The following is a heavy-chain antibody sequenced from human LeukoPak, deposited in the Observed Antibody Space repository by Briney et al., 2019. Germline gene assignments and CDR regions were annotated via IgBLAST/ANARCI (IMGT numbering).Heavy chain of an antibody. J-gene: IGHJ4*02. V-gene: IGHV3-15*01. CDR2: IKSKTDGGTT. CDR3: TTGAWGPDY. D-gene: IGHD3-16*01. CDR1: GFTFRSSV. Sequence: GGSLRLSCAAPGFTFRSSVISWVRQAPGKGLEWVGRIKSKTDGGTTDYAAPVKGRFTISRDDSKNTLYLQMNSLKTEDTAVYYCTTGAWGPDYWGQGTLVTVSS.